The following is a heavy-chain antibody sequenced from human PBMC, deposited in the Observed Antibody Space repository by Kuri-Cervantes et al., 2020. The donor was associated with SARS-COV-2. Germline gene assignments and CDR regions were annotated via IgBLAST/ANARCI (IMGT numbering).Heavy chain of an antibody. Sequence: GSLRLSCTVSGGSISSSSYYWGWIRQPPGKGLGWSGSIYYSGSTYYHPPLKSRITISVDTSKKQFSLKLSSVTAADTAVYYCARVKGDDFWSGRQSDAFDIWGQGTMVTVSS. D-gene: IGHD3-3*01. V-gene: IGHV4-39*07. J-gene: IGHJ3*02. CDR1: GGSISSSSYY. CDR3: ARVKGDDFWSGRQSDAFDI. CDR2: IYYSGST.